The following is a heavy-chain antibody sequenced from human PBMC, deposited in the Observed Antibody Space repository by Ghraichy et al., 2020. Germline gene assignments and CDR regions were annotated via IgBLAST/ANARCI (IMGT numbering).Heavy chain of an antibody. CDR1: GGSISSSSYY. D-gene: IGHD3-10*01. V-gene: IGHV4-39*01. CDR2: IYYSGST. CDR3: ARHSTYYYGSGSSYYFDY. J-gene: IGHJ4*02. Sequence: SETLSLTCTVSGGSISSSSYYWGWIRQPPGKGLEWIGSIYYSGSTYYNPSLKSRVTISVDTSKNQFSLKLSSVTAADTAVYYCARHSTYYYGSGSSYYFDYWGQGTLVTVSS.